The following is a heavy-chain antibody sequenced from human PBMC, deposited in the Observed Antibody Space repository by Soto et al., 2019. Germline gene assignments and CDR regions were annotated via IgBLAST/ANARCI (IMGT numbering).Heavy chain of an antibody. V-gene: IGHV4-31*03. D-gene: IGHD3-10*01. Sequence: SETLSLTNTVAEGSISNGTYYWSCIRQRPGKGLEWIGYIYYSGSTYYNPSLKSRVTISVDTSKNQFSLKLSSVTAADTAVYYCAREIMVREVITYWYFDLWGRGTLVTVSS. J-gene: IGHJ2*01. CDR2: IYYSGST. CDR3: AREIMVREVITYWYFDL. CDR1: EGSISNGTYY.